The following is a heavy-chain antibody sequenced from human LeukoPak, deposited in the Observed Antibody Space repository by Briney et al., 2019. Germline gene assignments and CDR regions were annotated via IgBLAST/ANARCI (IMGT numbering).Heavy chain of an antibody. V-gene: IGHV4-59*08. CDR1: GGSISSYY. CDR2: IYYSGST. Sequence: KPSETLSLTCTVSGGSISSYYWSWTRQPPGKGLEWMGYIYYSGSTNYNPSLKSRVTISVDTSKNQFSLKLSSVTAADTAVYYCARSSGWYLSHAFDIWGQGTMVTVSS. CDR3: ARSSGWYLSHAFDI. J-gene: IGHJ3*02. D-gene: IGHD6-19*01.